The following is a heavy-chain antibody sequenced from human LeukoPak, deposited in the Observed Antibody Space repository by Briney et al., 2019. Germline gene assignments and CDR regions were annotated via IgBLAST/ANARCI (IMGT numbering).Heavy chain of an antibody. Sequence: GGSLRLSCAASGFNFRSYGMHWVRQAPGKGLEWVAVIWYDGTHKFYADSVKGRFTISRDNSKNTLYLQMNSLRAEDTAVFYCANDRGDGSKGFDSWGQGTLVTVSS. CDR3: ANDRGDGSKGFDS. CDR2: IWYDGTHK. J-gene: IGHJ4*02. CDR1: GFNFRSYG. V-gene: IGHV3-33*06. D-gene: IGHD5-24*01.